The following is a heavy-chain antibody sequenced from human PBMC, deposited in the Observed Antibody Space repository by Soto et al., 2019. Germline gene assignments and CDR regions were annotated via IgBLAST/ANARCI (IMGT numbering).Heavy chain of an antibody. Sequence: QVQLVQSGAEVKKPGASVKVSCKASGYTFTSYGISWVRQAPGQGLEWMGWISAYNGNTNYAQKLQGRVTMTTDTSTSTAYMELRSPRSDDTAVYYCARDLGRAVAGKGLAFDYWGQGTLVTVSS. CDR3: ARDLGRAVAGKGLAFDY. CDR2: ISAYNGNT. J-gene: IGHJ4*02. D-gene: IGHD6-19*01. CDR1: GYTFTSYG. V-gene: IGHV1-18*01.